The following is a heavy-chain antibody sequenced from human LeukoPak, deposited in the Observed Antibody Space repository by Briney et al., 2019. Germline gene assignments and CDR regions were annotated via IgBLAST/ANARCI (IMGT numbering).Heavy chain of an antibody. Sequence: SQTLSLTCTVSGGSIGSGSYYWSWIRQPAGKGLEWIGRIYTSGSTYYNPSLKSRVTISVDTSKNQFSLKLSSVTAADTAVYYCARGSGPGYCSSTSCYTGRYYFDYWGQGTLVTVSS. V-gene: IGHV4-61*02. CDR2: IYTSGST. J-gene: IGHJ4*02. D-gene: IGHD2-2*02. CDR3: ARGSGPGYCSSTSCYTGRYYFDY. CDR1: GGSIGSGSYY.